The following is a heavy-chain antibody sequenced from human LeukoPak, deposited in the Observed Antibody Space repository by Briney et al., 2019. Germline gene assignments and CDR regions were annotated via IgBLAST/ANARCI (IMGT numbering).Heavy chain of an antibody. Sequence: ASVNVSCKASGYTFTYYYIHWMRQAPGQGLEWMGWINPDSGDTSYAQKFQGRVTMTRDTSISTAYMELSRLRSDDTAVYYCARGESLYYMDVWGKGTTVTVSS. CDR1: GYTFTYYY. J-gene: IGHJ6*03. D-gene: IGHD2-21*02. CDR2: INPDSGDT. CDR3: ARGESLYYMDV. V-gene: IGHV1-2*02.